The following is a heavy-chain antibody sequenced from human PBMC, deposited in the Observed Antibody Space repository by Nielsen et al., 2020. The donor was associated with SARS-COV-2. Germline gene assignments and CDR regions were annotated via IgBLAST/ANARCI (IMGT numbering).Heavy chain of an antibody. J-gene: IGHJ6*02. CDR2: ISAYNGYT. V-gene: IGHV1-18*01. Sequence: ASVKVSCKASGYTFTSYGISWVRQAPGQGLEWMGWISAYNGYTNYAQKLQGRVTMTTDTSTSTAYMELRSLRSDDTAVYYCARRSSSSWYTPYYYYGMDVWGQGTTVTVSS. D-gene: IGHD6-13*01. CDR3: ARRSSSSWYTPYYYYGMDV. CDR1: GYTFTSYG.